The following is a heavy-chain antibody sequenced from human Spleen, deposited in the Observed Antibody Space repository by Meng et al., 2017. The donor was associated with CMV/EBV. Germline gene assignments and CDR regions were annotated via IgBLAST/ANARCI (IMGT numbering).Heavy chain of an antibody. D-gene: IGHD3-22*01. CDR3: AEDRRITMIVVVKPHYFDY. CDR2: IRYDGSNK. CDR1: GFTFSSYG. J-gene: IGHJ4*02. Sequence: GESLKISCAASGFTFSSYGMHWVRQAPGKGLEWVAFIRYDGSNKYYADSVKGRFTISRDNSKNTLYLQMNSLRAEDTAVYYCAEDRRITMIVVVKPHYFDYWGQGTLVTVSS. V-gene: IGHV3-30*02.